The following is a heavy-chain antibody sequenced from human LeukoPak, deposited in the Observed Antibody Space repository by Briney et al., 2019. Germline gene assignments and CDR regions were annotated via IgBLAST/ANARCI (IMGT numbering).Heavy chain of an antibody. V-gene: IGHV3-23*01. D-gene: IGHD3-10*01. Sequence: PGGSLRLSCAASGFTVSSNYMSWVRQAPGKGLEWVAAISGNAGSTQYADAVKGRFTISRDNSKNTIHLQMDSLRGDDTAVYYCAKEVGYYGLGRFTDWGQGTRVTVSS. CDR3: AKEVGYYGLGRFTD. CDR1: GFTVSSNY. J-gene: IGHJ4*02. CDR2: ISGNAGST.